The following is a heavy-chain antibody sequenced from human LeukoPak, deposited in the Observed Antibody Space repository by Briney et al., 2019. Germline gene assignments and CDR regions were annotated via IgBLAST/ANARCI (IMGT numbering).Heavy chain of an antibody. CDR2: MRSKANNYAT. CDR3: TSQAGYSSSWET. V-gene: IGHV3-73*01. Sequence: GGSLKLSCAASGLIFSGSAMHWVRQAPGKGLEWVGRMRSKANNYATGYATSVIGRFTISRDDSKNTRYLEMNSLKIEDTAVYFCTSQAGYSSSWETWGQGTLVTVSS. D-gene: IGHD6-13*01. J-gene: IGHJ5*02. CDR1: GLIFSGSA.